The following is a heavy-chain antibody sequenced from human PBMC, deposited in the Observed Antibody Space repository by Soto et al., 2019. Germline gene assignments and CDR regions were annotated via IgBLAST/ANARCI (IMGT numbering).Heavy chain of an antibody. CDR1: GYTFTAYA. CDR3: TRSAIGPYGGLIGPFDY. Sequence: QVQLAQSGAEERKPGASVKVSCEATGYTFTAYAMHWVRQAPGQRLEWMGWINPANGNTKYSQKFQGRLTITIDTSANTVYMELNSLTSEDTAMYYCTRSAIGPYGGLIGPFDYWGQGNLVTVSS. CDR2: INPANGNT. J-gene: IGHJ4*02. D-gene: IGHD3-16*02. V-gene: IGHV1-3*05.